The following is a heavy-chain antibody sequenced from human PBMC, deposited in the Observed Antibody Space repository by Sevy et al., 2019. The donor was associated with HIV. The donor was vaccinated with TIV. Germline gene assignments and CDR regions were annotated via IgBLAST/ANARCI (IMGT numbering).Heavy chain of an antibody. Sequence: GGSLRLSCAVSGFTFTNAWMGWVRQAPGKGLEWVAVISYHGRDKFYAESVKGRSTISRDNSKNMLYLQMNSLRAEDTAVYYCAKDFTGYNGMDVWGQGTMVTVSS. CDR2: ISYHGRDK. D-gene: IGHD3-9*01. CDR3: AKDFTGYNGMDV. J-gene: IGHJ6*02. CDR1: GFTFTNAW. V-gene: IGHV3-30*18.